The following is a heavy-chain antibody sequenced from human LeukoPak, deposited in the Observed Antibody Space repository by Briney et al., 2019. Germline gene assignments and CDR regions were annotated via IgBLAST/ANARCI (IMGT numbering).Heavy chain of an antibody. D-gene: IGHD5-24*01. Sequence: GGSLRLSCAASGFNFNDAAMTWVRQAPGKGLEWVSLIASSGRNTYYTDSVRGRFPISRDNSKNTLSLQMNSLRVEDTTMYYCAKDIQLSAWGLGTMVTVSS. J-gene: IGHJ3*01. CDR3: AKDIQLSA. CDR2: IASSGRNT. V-gene: IGHV3-23*01. CDR1: GFNFNDAA.